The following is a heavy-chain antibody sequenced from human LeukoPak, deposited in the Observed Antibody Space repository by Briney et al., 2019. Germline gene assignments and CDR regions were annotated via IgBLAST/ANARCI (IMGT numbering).Heavy chain of an antibody. CDR3: AKDLSYIGFGY. CDR1: GFTFSNFW. Sequence: GGSLRLSCAASGFTFSNFWMAWVRQVPGKGPEWVADIKLDGSATYYPDSVRGRFTISRDNSKNTLYLQMNSLRAEDTAVYYCAKDLSYIGFGYWGQGTLVTVSS. D-gene: IGHD2-15*01. CDR2: IKLDGSAT. J-gene: IGHJ4*02. V-gene: IGHV3-7*03.